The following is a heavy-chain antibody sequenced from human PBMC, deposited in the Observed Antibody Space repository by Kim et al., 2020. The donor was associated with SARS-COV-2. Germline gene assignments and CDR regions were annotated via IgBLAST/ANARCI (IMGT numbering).Heavy chain of an antibody. D-gene: IGHD2-21*02. CDR2: ISPSSSTI. CDR1: GFTFSGYS. CDR3: VRVRGPAIPGIWFDP. J-gene: IGHJ5*02. V-gene: IGHV3-48*02. Sequence: GGSLRLSCAASGFTFSGYSMNWVRQAPGKGLEWISFISPSSSTIYYADSMKGRFSISRDNAKNSLYLQMNSLRDEDTAVYYCVRVRGPAIPGIWFDPWGQGTLVTVSS.